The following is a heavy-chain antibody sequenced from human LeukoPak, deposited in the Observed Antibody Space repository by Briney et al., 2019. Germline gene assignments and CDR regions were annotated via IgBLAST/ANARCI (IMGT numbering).Heavy chain of an antibody. J-gene: IGHJ5*02. Sequence: GGSLRLSCAASGFTFSSYWMSWVRQAPGKGLEWVANIKQDGSEKYYVDSVKGRFTISRDNAKNSLYLRMNSLRAEDTAVYYCARGESDRIAAARYNWFDPWGQGTLVTVSS. CDR1: GFTFSSYW. V-gene: IGHV3-7*01. CDR2: IKQDGSEK. D-gene: IGHD6-13*01. CDR3: ARGESDRIAAARYNWFDP.